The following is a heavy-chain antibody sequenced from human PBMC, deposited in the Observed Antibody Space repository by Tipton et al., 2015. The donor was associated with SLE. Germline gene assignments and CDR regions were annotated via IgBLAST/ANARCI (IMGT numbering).Heavy chain of an antibody. CDR2: ISYEESNK. V-gene: IGHV3-30*18. J-gene: IGHJ4*02. CDR1: GFTFSSYG. D-gene: IGHD2-21*01. CDR3: AKDRGAYVTSRGSADY. Sequence: SLRLSCAASGFTFSSYGMHWVRQAPGKGLEWVALISYEESNKYSADFVKGRFTIFRDNSKNTLYLQMNSLRPDDTAMYYCAKDRGAYVTSRGSADYWGQGTLVIVS.